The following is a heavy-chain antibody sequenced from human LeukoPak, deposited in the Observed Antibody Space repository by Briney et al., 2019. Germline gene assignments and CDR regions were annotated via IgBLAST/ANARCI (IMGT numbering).Heavy chain of an antibody. D-gene: IGHD5-24*01. CDR1: GYTFTSYA. Sequence: SVKVSCNASGYTFTSYAISWVRQAPGQGLEWMGGIVPIFGSANYAQKFQGRVTITADESTTTAYMELTGLRSEDTAVYYCARGDGYNLGHMDVWAKGPRSPSP. CDR2: IVPIFGSA. CDR3: ARGDGYNLGHMDV. V-gene: IGHV1-69*13. J-gene: IGHJ6*03.